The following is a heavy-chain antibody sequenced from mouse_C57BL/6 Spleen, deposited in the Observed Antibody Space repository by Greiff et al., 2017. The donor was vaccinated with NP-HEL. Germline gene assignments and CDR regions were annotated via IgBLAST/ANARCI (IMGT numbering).Heavy chain of an antibody. D-gene: IGHD4-1*01. CDR1: GYTFTSYW. V-gene: IGHV1-69*01. CDR3: ARGGLTGTKDFDY. Sequence: QVQLQQPGAELVMPGASVKLSCKASGYTFTSYWMHWVKQRPGQGLEWIGEIDPSDSYTNYNQKFKGKSTLTVDKSSSTAYMQLSSLTSEDSAVYYCARGGLTGTKDFDYWGQGTTLTVSS. J-gene: IGHJ2*01. CDR2: IDPSDSYT.